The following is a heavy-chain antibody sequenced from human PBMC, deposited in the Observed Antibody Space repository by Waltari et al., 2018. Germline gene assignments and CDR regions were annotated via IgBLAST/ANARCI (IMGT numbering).Heavy chain of an antibody. J-gene: IGHJ6*02. CDR3: ARGGDCSSTSCQYYGMDV. V-gene: IGHV1-69*01. CDR1: GGTFSSYA. Sequence: QVQLVQSGAEVKKPGSSVKVSCKASGGTFSSYAISWVRQAPGQGLEWMGGTIPFFGTVTYRQKFPGMVTITADESTSTAYMELSSLRSEDTAVYYCARGGDCSSTSCQYYGMDVWGQGTTVTVSS. D-gene: IGHD2-2*01. CDR2: TIPFFGTV.